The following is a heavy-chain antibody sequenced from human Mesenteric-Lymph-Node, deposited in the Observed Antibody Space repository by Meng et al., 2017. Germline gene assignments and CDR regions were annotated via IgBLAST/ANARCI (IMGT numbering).Heavy chain of an antibody. CDR2: INPNSGGT. V-gene: IGHV1-2*06. CDR1: GYTLTELS. J-gene: IGHJ4*02. D-gene: IGHD6-19*01. Sequence: ASVNVSCKVSGYTLTELSMHWVRQAPGQGLEWMGRINPNSGGTNYAQKFQGRVTMTRDTSISTAYMELSRLRSDDTAVYYCARDSLSSSGWYGYWGQGTLVTVSS. CDR3: ARDSLSSSGWYGY.